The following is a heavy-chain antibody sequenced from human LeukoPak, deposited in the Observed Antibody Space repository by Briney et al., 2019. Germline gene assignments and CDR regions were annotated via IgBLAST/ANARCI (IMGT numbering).Heavy chain of an antibody. Sequence: GGSLRLSCAASGFTFSTYEMNWVRQAPGKGLEWVSYISTRATTIYYADSVKGRFTISRDNAKNSLYLQMNSLRAEDTAVYYCARLTWLDFDYWAREPWSPSPQ. CDR3: ARLTWLDFDY. D-gene: IGHD6-19*01. V-gene: IGHV3-48*03. CDR2: ISTRATTI. CDR1: GFTFSTYE. J-gene: IGHJ4*02.